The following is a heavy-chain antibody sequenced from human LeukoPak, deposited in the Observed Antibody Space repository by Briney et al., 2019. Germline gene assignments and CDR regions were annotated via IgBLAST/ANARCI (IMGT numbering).Heavy chain of an antibody. CDR3: TTDPVYYYDSSGRGY. D-gene: IGHD3-22*01. CDR1: GFTFSDYY. CDR2: ISSSGSTI. V-gene: IGHV3-11*01. Sequence: GGSLRLSCAASGFTFSDYYMSWIRQAPGKGLEWVSYISSSGSTIYYADSVKGRFTISRDNSKNTLYLQMNSLKPEDTAVYYCTTDPVYYYDSSGRGYWGQGTLVTVSS. J-gene: IGHJ4*02.